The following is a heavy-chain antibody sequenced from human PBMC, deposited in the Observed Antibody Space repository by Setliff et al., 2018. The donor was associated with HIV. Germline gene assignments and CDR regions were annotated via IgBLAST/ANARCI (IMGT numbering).Heavy chain of an antibody. Sequence: ASVKVSCKASGGTFSTNAVSWVRQAPGQGLEWMGGIIPLLGKANYAQKLQGRVTITADESTSTVYMELSSLRSADTAVYYCARGGVCTSSSCGGIYYYGMDVWSQGTTVTVSS. D-gene: IGHD2-2*01. CDR2: IIPLLGKA. V-gene: IGHV1-69*10. CDR3: ARGGVCTSSSCGGIYYYGMDV. CDR1: GGTFSTNA. J-gene: IGHJ6*02.